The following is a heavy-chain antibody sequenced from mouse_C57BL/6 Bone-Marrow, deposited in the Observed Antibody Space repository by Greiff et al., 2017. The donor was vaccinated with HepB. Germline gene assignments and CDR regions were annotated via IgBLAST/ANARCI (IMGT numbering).Heavy chain of an antibody. CDR1: GYTFTSYG. D-gene: IGHD2-3*01. CDR2: IYPRSGNT. CDR3: ARAPDGYYAWFAY. Sequence: QVQLQQSGAELARPGASVKLSCKASGYTFTSYGISWVKQRTGQGLEWIGEIYPRSGNTYYNEKFKGMATLTADKSSSTAYMELRSLTSEDSAVYFCARAPDGYYAWFAYWGQGTLVTVSA. J-gene: IGHJ3*01. V-gene: IGHV1-81*01.